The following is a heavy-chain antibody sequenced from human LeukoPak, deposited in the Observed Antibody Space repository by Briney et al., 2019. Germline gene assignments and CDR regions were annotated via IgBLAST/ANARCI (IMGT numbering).Heavy chain of an antibody. J-gene: IGHJ6*03. Sequence: SETLSLTCAVSGGSITSGGYSWSWIRQPPGRGLEWIGYISYSGSTYYNPSLKSRVTISVDTSKNQFSLKLSSVTAADTAVYYCARSASFALASYYMDVWGKGTTVTVSS. CDR1: GGSITSGGYS. D-gene: IGHD3-3*02. CDR2: ISYSGST. V-gene: IGHV4-30-4*07. CDR3: ARSASFALASYYMDV.